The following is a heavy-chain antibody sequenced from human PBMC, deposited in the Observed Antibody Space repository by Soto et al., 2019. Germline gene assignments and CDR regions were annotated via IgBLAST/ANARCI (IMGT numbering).Heavy chain of an antibody. D-gene: IGHD1-26*01. V-gene: IGHV1-46*03. CDR2: INPSGGST. CDR3: ARDPGIGGAPASGGYFDY. J-gene: IGHJ4*02. Sequence: GLEWMGIINPSGGSTSYAQKFQGRVTMTRDTSTSTVYMELSSLRSEDTAVYYCARDPGIGGAPASGGYFDYWGQGTLVTAPQ.